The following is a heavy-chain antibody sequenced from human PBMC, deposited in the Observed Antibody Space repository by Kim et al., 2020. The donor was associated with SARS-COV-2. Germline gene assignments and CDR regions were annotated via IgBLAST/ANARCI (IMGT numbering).Heavy chain of an antibody. CDR1: GYTFTGYY. V-gene: IGHV1-2*02. Sequence: ASVKVSCKASGYTFTGYYMHWVRQAPGQGLEWMGWINPNSGGTNYAQKFQGRVTMTRDTSISTAYMELSRLRSDDTAVYYCARDTLRTYCSSTSCYFGANAFDIWGQGTMVTVSS. D-gene: IGHD2-2*01. J-gene: IGHJ3*02. CDR3: ARDTLRTYCSSTSCYFGANAFDI. CDR2: INPNSGGT.